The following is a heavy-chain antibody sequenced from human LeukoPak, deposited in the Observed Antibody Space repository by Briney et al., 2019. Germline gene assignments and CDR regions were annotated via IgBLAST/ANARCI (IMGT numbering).Heavy chain of an antibody. J-gene: IGHJ4*02. CDR1: GGSFSGYY. Sequence: PSETLSLTCAIYGGSFSGYYWSWIRQPPGKGLEWIGEINHSESTNYNPSLKSRVTISVDTSKNQFSLKLSSVTAADTAVYYCARGVLYSSGRVFRHWGQGTLVTVSS. CDR3: ARGVLYSSGRVFRH. CDR2: INHSEST. V-gene: IGHV4-34*01. D-gene: IGHD6-19*01.